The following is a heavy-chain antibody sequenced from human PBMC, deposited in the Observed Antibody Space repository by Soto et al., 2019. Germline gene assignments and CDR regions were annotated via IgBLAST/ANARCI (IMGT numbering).Heavy chain of an antibody. D-gene: IGHD5-12*01. J-gene: IGHJ5*02. Sequence: QVQLVQSGAEVKKPGSSVKVSWKASGGTFSSNAITWVRQAPGQGLEWLGRIIPIFGSANYAQKFQGRVTITADESTTTAYMELSSLRSDDTAVYYCAKDGGKDGYFGNWFDPWGQGTLVTVSS. CDR3: AKDGGKDGYFGNWFDP. CDR1: GGTFSSNA. CDR2: IIPIFGSA. V-gene: IGHV1-69*15.